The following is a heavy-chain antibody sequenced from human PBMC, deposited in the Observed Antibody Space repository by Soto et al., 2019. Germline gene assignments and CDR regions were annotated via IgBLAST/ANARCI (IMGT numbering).Heavy chain of an antibody. CDR2: IYYTGTT. Sequence: SETLSLTCTVSGGSIRDYYWGWIRQSPGKGLEWIGYIYYTGTTKYNPSLKSRVTISVDSSKNQFSLKLDSVTAADTAVYYCARGGAAFDIWGQGTMVTVSS. CDR3: ARGGAAFDI. V-gene: IGHV4-59*08. J-gene: IGHJ3*02. CDR1: GGSIRDYY. D-gene: IGHD3-16*01.